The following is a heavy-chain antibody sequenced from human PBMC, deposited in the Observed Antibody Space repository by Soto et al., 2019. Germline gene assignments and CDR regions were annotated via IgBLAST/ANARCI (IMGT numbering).Heavy chain of an antibody. D-gene: IGHD2-21*02. J-gene: IGHJ6*02. Sequence: SETMSVTSTVSGGSIGSSSYYRGWIRQPPGKGLEWIGSIYYSGSTYYNPSLKSRVTISIDTSKNRFSLKLSSVTAADTAFYYCAREGALLFGGNSDYYSTMDVWGQGTTVTVSS. CDR3: AREGALLFGGNSDYYSTMDV. CDR2: IYYSGST. CDR1: GGSIGSSSYY. V-gene: IGHV4-39*07.